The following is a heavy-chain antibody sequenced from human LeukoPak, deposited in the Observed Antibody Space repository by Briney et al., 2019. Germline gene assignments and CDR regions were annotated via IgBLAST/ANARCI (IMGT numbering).Heavy chain of an antibody. V-gene: IGHV3-21*05. CDR2: IGLASGFV. J-gene: IGHJ4*02. Sequence: GGSLRLSCAASGFTFSDYSMNWVRRAPGRGLEWISYIGLASGFVSYADSVKGRFSISSDTARNSVYLQMSSLRAEDTAVYYCARDYNWAFDSWGQGTLVTVSS. CDR3: ARDYNWAFDS. CDR1: GFTFSDYS. D-gene: IGHD1-20*01.